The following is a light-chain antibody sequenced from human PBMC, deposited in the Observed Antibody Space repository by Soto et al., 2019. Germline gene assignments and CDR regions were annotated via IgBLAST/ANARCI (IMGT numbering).Light chain of an antibody. CDR1: QSFNDW. CDR2: DVS. Sequence: DIQMTQSPSTLSASIGDRVSITCRASQSFNDWLAWYQLKPGEAPKLLIYDVSSLDSGVPSRFSGSGSGTEFTLTISSLQPDDFATYYCQQYNTYPYTVGQGTKLGI. V-gene: IGKV1-5*01. CDR3: QQYNTYPYT. J-gene: IGKJ2*01.